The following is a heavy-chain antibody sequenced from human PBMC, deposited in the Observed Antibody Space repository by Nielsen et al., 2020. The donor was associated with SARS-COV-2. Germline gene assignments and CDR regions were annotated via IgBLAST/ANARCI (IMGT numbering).Heavy chain of an antibody. CDR3: AREGYGSGSYYKYYYYYGMDV. V-gene: IGHV3-11*05. CDR2: ISDSSSYT. J-gene: IGHJ6*02. Sequence: GESLKISCAASGFTFSDYYMSWIRQAPGKGLEWVSYISDSSSYTNYAESVKGRFTISRDNAKNSLYLQMNSLRAEDTAVYYCAREGYGSGSYYKYYYYYGMDVWGQGTTVTVSS. D-gene: IGHD3-10*01. CDR1: GFTFSDYY.